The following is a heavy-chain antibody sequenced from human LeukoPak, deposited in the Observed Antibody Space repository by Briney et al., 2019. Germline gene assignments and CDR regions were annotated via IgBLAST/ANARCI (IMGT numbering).Heavy chain of an antibody. D-gene: IGHD3-9*01. V-gene: IGHV3-15*01. J-gene: IGHJ6*04. CDR3: TTGLYDIPLVDV. CDR2: IKSKTDGGKT. CDR1: GFTFSNAW. Sequence: GGSLRLSCAASGFTFSNAWMSWVRQAPGKGLEWVGRIKSKTDGGKTDYAAHVKGRFTISRDDSKNTLSLQMNSLKTEDTAVYYCTTGLYDIPLVDVWGKGTTVTVSS.